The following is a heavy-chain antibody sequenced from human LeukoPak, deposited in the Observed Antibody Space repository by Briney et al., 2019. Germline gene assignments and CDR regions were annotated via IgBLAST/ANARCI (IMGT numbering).Heavy chain of an antibody. CDR1: GYTFTKHK. D-gene: IGHD2/OR15-2a*01. CDR2: IIPIFGTA. CDR3: ARGISYFDY. J-gene: IGHJ4*02. V-gene: IGHV1-69*13. Sequence: ASVKVSCKASGYTFTKHKIHWVRQAPGQGLEWMGGIIPIFGTANYAQKFQGRVTITADESTSTAYMELSSLRSEDTAVYYCARGISYFDYWGQGTLVTVSS.